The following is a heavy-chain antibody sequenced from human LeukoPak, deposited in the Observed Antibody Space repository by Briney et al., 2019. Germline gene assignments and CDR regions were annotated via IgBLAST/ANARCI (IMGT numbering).Heavy chain of an antibody. D-gene: IGHD3-22*01. Sequence: ASVKVSCKASGGTFSSYAISWVRQAPGQGLEWMGGIIPIFGTANYAQKFQGRVTITADESTSTAYMELSSLRSGDTAVYYCARDRDYYDSSAHSVGYWGQGTLVTVSS. CDR3: ARDRDYYDSSAHSVGY. V-gene: IGHV1-69*13. CDR1: GGTFSSYA. CDR2: IIPIFGTA. J-gene: IGHJ4*02.